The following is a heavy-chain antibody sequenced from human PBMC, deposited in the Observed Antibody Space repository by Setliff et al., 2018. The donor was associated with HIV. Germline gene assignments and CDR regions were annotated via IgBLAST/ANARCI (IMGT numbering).Heavy chain of an antibody. J-gene: IGHJ5*02. Sequence: SETLSLTCAVYGGSFSDYHWSWIRQAPRKRLEWIGELNDSGSTTYNPSVKSRVTISVDTSKNQFSLRLSSVTAADTAVYYCARGTKLVWGRWFDPWGQGTPVTVSS. D-gene: IGHD3-16*01. CDR2: LNDSGST. CDR3: ARGTKLVWGRWFDP. CDR1: GGSFSDYH. V-gene: IGHV4-34*01.